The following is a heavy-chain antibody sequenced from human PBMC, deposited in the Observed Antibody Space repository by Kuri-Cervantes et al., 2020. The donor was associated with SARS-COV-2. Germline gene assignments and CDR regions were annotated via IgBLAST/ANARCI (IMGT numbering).Heavy chain of an antibody. V-gene: IGHV3-21*01. Sequence: GGSLRLSCEATGFTSSAYTMNWVRQGPGKALQWVSSISGSGSYMYYADSVKGRFTISRDSAKNSVYLQMNSLRGEDTAVYYCARVAGEGPIYYYYMDVWGKGTTVTVSS. CDR1: GFTSSAYT. D-gene: IGHD2-21*01. CDR3: ARVAGEGPIYYYYMDV. CDR2: ISGSGSYM. J-gene: IGHJ6*03.